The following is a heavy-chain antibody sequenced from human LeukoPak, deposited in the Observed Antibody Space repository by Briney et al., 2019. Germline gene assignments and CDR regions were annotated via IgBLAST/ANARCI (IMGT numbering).Heavy chain of an antibody. CDR2: ISGSGVST. D-gene: IGHD3-3*01. V-gene: IGHV3-23*01. CDR3: AKVGPLDFWSGCTYYFAH. CDR1: GFTFSSYA. J-gene: IGHJ4*02. Sequence: SGGSLRLSCAASGFTFSSYALSWVRQAPGKGLEWVSAISGSGVSTNYADSVKGRFTISRDNSKNTLYLQMNSLSAEDTAVYYCAKVGPLDFWSGCTYYFAHWGQGTLVTVSS.